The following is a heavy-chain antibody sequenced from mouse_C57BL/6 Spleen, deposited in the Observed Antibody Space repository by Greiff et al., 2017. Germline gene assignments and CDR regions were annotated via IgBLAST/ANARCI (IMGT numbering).Heavy chain of an antibody. CDR2: IDPNSGGT. CDR1: GYTFTSYW. Sequence: QVQLQQPGAELVKPGASVKLSCKASGYTFTSYWMHWVKQRPGRGLEWIGRIDPNSGGTKYNEKFKSKATLTVDKPSSTAYMQLSSLTSEDSAVYYCALITTVVSPDWYFDVWGTGTTVTVSS. J-gene: IGHJ1*03. V-gene: IGHV1-72*01. D-gene: IGHD1-1*01. CDR3: ALITTVVSPDWYFDV.